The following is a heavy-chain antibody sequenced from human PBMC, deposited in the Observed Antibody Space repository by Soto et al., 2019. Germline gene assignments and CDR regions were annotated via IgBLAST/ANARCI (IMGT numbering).Heavy chain of an antibody. D-gene: IGHD3-3*01. V-gene: IGHV1-58*01. J-gene: IGHJ4*02. CDR1: GSMLTRSS. CDR2: LVVGSGNT. Sequence: SAKVSCQTSGSMLTRSSLHWVRQARLQRLEWIGWLVVGSGNTHYAQHFQERVTLTRDMSTGTAYMELSSLRSEDTAVYYCAAVPVLRFLKWLPAYFDYWGQGNLVTVAS. CDR3: AAVPVLRFLKWLPAYFDY.